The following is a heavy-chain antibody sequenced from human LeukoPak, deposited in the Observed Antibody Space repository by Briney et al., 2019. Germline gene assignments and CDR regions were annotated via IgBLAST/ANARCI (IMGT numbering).Heavy chain of an antibody. CDR2: ISYDGSNK. V-gene: IGHV3-30-3*01. Sequence: SGGSLRLSCAASGFTFSSYAMHWVRQAPGKGLEWVAVISYDGSNKYYADSVKDRFTISRDNSKNTLYLQMNSLRAEDTAVYYCARDLGYSYGRGYFDYWGQGTLVTVSS. CDR3: ARDLGYSYGRGYFDY. CDR1: GFTFSSYA. J-gene: IGHJ4*02. D-gene: IGHD5-18*01.